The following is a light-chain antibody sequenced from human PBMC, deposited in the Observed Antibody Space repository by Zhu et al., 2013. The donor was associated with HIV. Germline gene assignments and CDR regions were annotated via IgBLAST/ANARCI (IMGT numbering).Light chain of an antibody. V-gene: IGKV3-20*01. CDR1: QTVTSNY. CDR3: QQFNTYPFT. CDR2: GAS. Sequence: DIVMTQSPGTLSLSPGESATLSCRASQTVTSNYLAWYQQKSGQPPRLLIYGASNRATGIPDRFSGSGSGTDFTLTINSLQPEDFATYYCQQFNTYPFTFGPGTKVDI. J-gene: IGKJ3*01.